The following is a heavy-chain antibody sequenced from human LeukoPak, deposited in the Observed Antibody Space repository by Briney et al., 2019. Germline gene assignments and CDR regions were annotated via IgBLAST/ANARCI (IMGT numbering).Heavy chain of an antibody. CDR1: GFTFSDYY. CDR3: ARGQHDSSGYPRAWAFDI. V-gene: IGHV3-11*04. CDR2: ISSSGSTI. D-gene: IGHD3-22*01. J-gene: IGHJ3*02. Sequence: GGSLRLSCAASGFTFSDYYMSWIRQAPGKGLEWVSYISSSGSTIYYADSVKGRFAISRDNAKNSLYLQMNSLRAEDTAVYYCARGQHDSSGYPRAWAFDIWGQGTMVTVSS.